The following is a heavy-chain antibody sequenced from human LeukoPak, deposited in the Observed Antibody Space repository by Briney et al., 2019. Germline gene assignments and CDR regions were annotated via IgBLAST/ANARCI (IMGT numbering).Heavy chain of an antibody. Sequence: GESLRLSCATSGFTFSFYGMHWVRQAPGKGLEWVAVIWYDGSNKYYADSVKGRFTISRDNSKNTLYLQMNSLRAEDAAVYYCAKDPRGSYSRDYYYYMDVWGKGTTVTVSS. D-gene: IGHD1-26*01. CDR3: AKDPRGSYSRDYYYYMDV. J-gene: IGHJ6*03. CDR1: GFTFSFYG. CDR2: IWYDGSNK. V-gene: IGHV3-33*06.